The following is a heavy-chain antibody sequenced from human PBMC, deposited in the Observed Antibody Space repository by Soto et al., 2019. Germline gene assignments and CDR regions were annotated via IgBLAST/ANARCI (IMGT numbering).Heavy chain of an antibody. CDR3: ARDQGYNWNDGSGY. CDR2: INPNSGGT. CDR1: GYTFTGYY. J-gene: IGHJ4*02. V-gene: IGHV1-2*02. D-gene: IGHD1-1*01. Sequence: GASVKVSCKASGYTFTGYYMHWVRQAPGQGLEWMGWINPNSGGTNYAQKFQGRVTMTRDTSISTAYMDLSRLRSDDTAVYYCARDQGYNWNDGSGYRGQGTLVTVSS.